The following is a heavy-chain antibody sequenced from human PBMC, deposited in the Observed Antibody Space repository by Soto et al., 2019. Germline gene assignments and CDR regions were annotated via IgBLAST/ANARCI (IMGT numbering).Heavy chain of an antibody. CDR3: AKDHPESSSWYLDGDS. D-gene: IGHD6-13*01. Sequence: EVQLLESGGGLVQPGGSLRLSCAASGFTFSSYAMSWVRQAPGKGLEWVSAISGSGGSTYYADSVKCRFTISRDNSKNTLYLQMNSLRAEDTAVYYCAKDHPESSSWYLDGDSWGQGTLVTVSS. J-gene: IGHJ4*02. CDR1: GFTFSSYA. CDR2: ISGSGGST. V-gene: IGHV3-23*01.